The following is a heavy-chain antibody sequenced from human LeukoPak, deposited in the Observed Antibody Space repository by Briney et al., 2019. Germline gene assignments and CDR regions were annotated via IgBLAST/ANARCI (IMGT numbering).Heavy chain of an antibody. CDR2: ISGSGGSK. Sequence: GGSLRLSCAASGFTFSSYAMSWVRQAPGKGLEWVSAISGSGGSKYYADSVKGSFTISRDNSKNTLYLQTNSLRAEDTAVYYCAKDFHISSGYSLNWGQGTLVTVSS. D-gene: IGHD3-22*01. V-gene: IGHV3-23*01. J-gene: IGHJ4*02. CDR1: GFTFSSYA. CDR3: AKDFHISSGYSLN.